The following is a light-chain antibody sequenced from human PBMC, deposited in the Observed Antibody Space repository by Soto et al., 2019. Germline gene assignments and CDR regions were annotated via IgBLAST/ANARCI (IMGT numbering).Light chain of an antibody. J-gene: IGKJ2*01. Sequence: EIVLTQSPGTLSLSPGERVTLSCRASHSVSSSYLAWYQQKPGQAPRLLIYGASSRATGIPDRFSGSGSGTDFTLTISRLEPEDFAVYYWQQYGNSPLYSFGQGTKLEIK. CDR3: QQYGNSPLYS. CDR1: HSVSSSY. CDR2: GAS. V-gene: IGKV3-20*01.